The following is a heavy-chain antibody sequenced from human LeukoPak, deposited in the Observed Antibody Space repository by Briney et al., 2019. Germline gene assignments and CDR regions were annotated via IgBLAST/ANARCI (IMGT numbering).Heavy chain of an antibody. CDR3: ARDGVILVPPVAIQY. Sequence: GASVKVSCKASGYTFTNSGISWVRQAPGQGLEWMGWISAYNGNTNYAQKPQGRVTMTTDTSTSTAYMELRSLRSDDTAVYYCARDGVILVPPVAIQYWGQGTLVTVSS. CDR2: ISAYNGNT. V-gene: IGHV1-18*01. J-gene: IGHJ4*02. CDR1: GYTFTNSG. D-gene: IGHD2-2*02.